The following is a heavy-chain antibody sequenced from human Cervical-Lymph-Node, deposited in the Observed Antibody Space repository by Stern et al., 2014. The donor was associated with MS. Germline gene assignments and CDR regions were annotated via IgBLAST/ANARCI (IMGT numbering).Heavy chain of an antibody. V-gene: IGHV4-59*11. CDR1: GGSISRHY. Sequence: QVQLQESGPGLVKPSETLSLTCTVSGGSISRHYWSWIRQPPGKGLEWMGSIDYSGSTNYSPSLKSRVIISLDTSKRQFALKLSSVTAADTAVYYCARYPSGYLPHFDSWGQGTLVTVSS. CDR2: IDYSGST. CDR3: ARYPSGYLPHFDS. D-gene: IGHD5-12*01. J-gene: IGHJ4*02.